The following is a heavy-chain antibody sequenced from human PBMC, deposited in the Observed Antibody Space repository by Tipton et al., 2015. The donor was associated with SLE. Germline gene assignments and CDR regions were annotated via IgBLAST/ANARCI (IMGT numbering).Heavy chain of an antibody. CDR2: IYSSGSP. CDR1: GGFISGFY. D-gene: IGHD1-26*01. Sequence: TLSLTCTVSGGFISGFYWSWIRQPDGKGLEWIGRIYSSGSPNYNPSLKSRVTMSVDTSKNQFSLKLSSVTAADTAVYFCARPIVGVAAFHIWGPGTMVTVSS. CDR3: ARPIVGVAAFHI. V-gene: IGHV4-4*07. J-gene: IGHJ3*02.